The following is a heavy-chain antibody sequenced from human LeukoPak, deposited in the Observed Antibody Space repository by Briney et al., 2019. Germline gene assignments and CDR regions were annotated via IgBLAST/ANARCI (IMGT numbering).Heavy chain of an antibody. D-gene: IGHD3-10*01. V-gene: IGHV4-4*07. Sequence: SETLSLTCTVSGGSISSYYLSWIRQPVGKGLEWIGRIYSRVTTYNPSLKSRVTMSADTSRNHVSLTLNSVTAADTAVYYCARDSGTTGEVKFDPWGQGTLVTVSS. CDR1: GGSISSYY. J-gene: IGHJ5*02. CDR2: IYSRVT. CDR3: ARDSGTTGEVKFDP.